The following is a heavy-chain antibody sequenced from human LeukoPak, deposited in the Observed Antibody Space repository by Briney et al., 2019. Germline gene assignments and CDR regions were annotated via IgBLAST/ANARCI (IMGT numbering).Heavy chain of an antibody. CDR2: IYYSGST. CDR1: GGSISSYY. Sequence: SETLSLTCTVSGGSISSYYWNWIRQPPGKGLEWIGYIYYSGSTNYNPSLKSRVTISVDTSKTQFSLKLSSVTAADTAVYYCARSLYYYGSDSFDIWGQGTMVTVSS. V-gene: IGHV4-59*01. D-gene: IGHD3-10*01. CDR3: ARSLYYYGSDSFDI. J-gene: IGHJ3*02.